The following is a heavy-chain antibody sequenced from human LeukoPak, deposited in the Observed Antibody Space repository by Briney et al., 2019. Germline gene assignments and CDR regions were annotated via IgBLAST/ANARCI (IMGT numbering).Heavy chain of an antibody. J-gene: IGHJ4*02. Sequence: GGSLRLSCAASGFTVSSNYMSWVRQAPGEGLEWVSVIYSGGSTYYADSVKGRFTISRDNSKNTLYLQMNSLRAEDTAVYYCARDGGYRDYFDYWGQGTLVTVSS. CDR2: IYSGGST. CDR3: ARDGGYRDYFDY. D-gene: IGHD3-16*01. CDR1: GFTVSSNY. V-gene: IGHV3-66*01.